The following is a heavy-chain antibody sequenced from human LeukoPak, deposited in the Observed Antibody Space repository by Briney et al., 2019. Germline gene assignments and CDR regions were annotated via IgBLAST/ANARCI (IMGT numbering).Heavy chain of an antibody. D-gene: IGHD6-19*01. V-gene: IGHV4-39*07. Sequence: PSETLSLTCTVSGGSISSSSYYWGWIRQPPGKGLEWIGSIYYSGSTYYNPSLKSRVTISVDTSKNQFSLKLSSVTAADTAVYYCARDPVAVAGTFAFDIWGQGTMVTVSS. CDR1: GGSISSSSYY. CDR3: ARDPVAVAGTFAFDI. CDR2: IYYSGST. J-gene: IGHJ3*02.